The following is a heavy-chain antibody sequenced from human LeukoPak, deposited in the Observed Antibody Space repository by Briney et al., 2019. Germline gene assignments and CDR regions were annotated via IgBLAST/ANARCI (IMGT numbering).Heavy chain of an antibody. Sequence: GGSLRLSCAASGFTFSNYWMSWVRQAPGKGLEWVANIKQDGSEKYYVDSVKGRFTISRDNAKNSLYLQMNSLRAEDTAVYYCARRGNWNYLSFPDYWGQGTLVTVSS. V-gene: IGHV3-7*01. D-gene: IGHD1-7*01. J-gene: IGHJ4*02. CDR3: ARRGNWNYLSFPDY. CDR2: IKQDGSEK. CDR1: GFTFSNYW.